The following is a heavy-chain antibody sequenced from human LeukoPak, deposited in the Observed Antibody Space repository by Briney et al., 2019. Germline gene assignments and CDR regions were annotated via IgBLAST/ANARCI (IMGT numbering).Heavy chain of an antibody. J-gene: IGHJ4*02. CDR3: ARNRRSSWSLDY. CDR2: INHSGST. Sequence: SSETLSLTCAVYGGSFSGYYWSWIRQPPGKGLEWIGEINHSGSTNYNPSLKSRVTISVDTSKNQFSLKLSSVTAADTAVYYCARNRRSSWSLDYWGQGTLVTVSS. CDR1: GGSFSGYY. V-gene: IGHV4-34*01. D-gene: IGHD6-13*01.